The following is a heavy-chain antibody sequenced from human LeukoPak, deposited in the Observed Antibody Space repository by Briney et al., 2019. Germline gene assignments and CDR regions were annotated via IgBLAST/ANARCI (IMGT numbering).Heavy chain of an antibody. V-gene: IGHV3-30*18. CDR1: GFTFSRVS. CDR3: AKEKRDSTGWINFDY. Sequence: GGSLRLSCGTSGFTFSRVSMHWVRQVPGKGLEWVALISRDGGTTYYADSVEGRFTISRDNSMNTLYLQMNSLRVEDTALYYCAKEKRDSTGWINFDYWGQGTLVAASS. CDR2: ISRDGGTT. D-gene: IGHD3-22*01. J-gene: IGHJ4*02.